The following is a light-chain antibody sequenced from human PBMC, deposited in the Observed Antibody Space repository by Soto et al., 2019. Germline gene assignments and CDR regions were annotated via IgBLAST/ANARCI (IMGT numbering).Light chain of an antibody. CDR2: DAS. V-gene: IGKV3-11*01. CDR3: QQRSNWHT. J-gene: IGKJ5*01. CDR1: QSVSSY. Sequence: EIVLTQSPATLSLSPGVRAALSRRASQSVSSYLAWYQQKPGQAPRLLIYDASNRATGIPARFSGSGSGTDFTLTISRLETEDFAVYYCQQRSNWHTFGQGTRLEIK.